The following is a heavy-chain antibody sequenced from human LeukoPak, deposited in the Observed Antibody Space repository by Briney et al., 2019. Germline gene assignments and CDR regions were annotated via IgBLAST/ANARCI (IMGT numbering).Heavy chain of an antibody. Sequence: SETLSLTCAVYGGSFSGYYWSWIRQPPGKGLEWIGEINHSGSTNYNPSLKSRVTISVDTSKNQFSLKLSSVTAADTAVYYCARKVITVVRGVIITGYYYYMDVWGKGTTVTISS. V-gene: IGHV4-34*01. CDR1: GGSFSGYY. CDR3: ARKVITVVRGVIITGYYYYMDV. CDR2: INHSGST. D-gene: IGHD3-10*01. J-gene: IGHJ6*03.